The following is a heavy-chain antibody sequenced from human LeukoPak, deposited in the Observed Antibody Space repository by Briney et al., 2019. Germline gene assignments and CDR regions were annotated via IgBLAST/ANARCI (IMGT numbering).Heavy chain of an antibody. CDR2: IYYSGST. D-gene: IGHD4-11*01. CDR1: GGSISNYY. V-gene: IGHV4-59*01. Sequence: SETLSLTCTVSGGSISNYYWSWIRQPPGTGLEWIGYIYYSGSTDYNPSLKSRVTISVDTSKNQFSLWVNSVSAADTAVYYCARVATVPPSYYYYMDVWGKGTTVTVSS. J-gene: IGHJ6*03. CDR3: ARVATVPPSYYYYMDV.